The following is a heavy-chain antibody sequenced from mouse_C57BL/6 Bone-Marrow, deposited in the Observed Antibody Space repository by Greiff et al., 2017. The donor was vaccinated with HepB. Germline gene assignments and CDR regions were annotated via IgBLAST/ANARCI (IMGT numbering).Heavy chain of an antibody. CDR2: IYPGDGDT. Sequence: VKLQQSGPELVKPGASVKISCKASGYAFSSSWMNWVKQRPGKGLEWIGRIYPGDGDTNYNGKFKGKATLTADKSSSTAYMQLSSLTSEDSAVYFCARRGTDYWGQGTSVTVSS. CDR1: GYAFSSSW. CDR3: ARRGTDY. V-gene: IGHV1-82*01. J-gene: IGHJ4*01.